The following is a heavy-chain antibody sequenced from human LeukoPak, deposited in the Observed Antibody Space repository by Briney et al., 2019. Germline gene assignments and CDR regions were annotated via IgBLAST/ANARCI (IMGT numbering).Heavy chain of an antibody. J-gene: IGHJ3*02. D-gene: IGHD3-10*01. CDR2: IYYTGYT. V-gene: IGHV4-39*07. CDR3: TKSDGYGLIRI. CDR1: GDSIIGYY. Sequence: SETLSLTCSVSGDSIIGYYWGWIRQPPGKGLEWIGNIYYTGYTYYNSSLKSRVTISLDTSKNQFSLKVISMTAADTAAYYCTKSDGYGLIRICGRGTMVTVSS.